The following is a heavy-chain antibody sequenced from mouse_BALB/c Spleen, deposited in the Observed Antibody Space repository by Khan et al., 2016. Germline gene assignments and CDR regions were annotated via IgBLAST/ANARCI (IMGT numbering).Heavy chain of an antibody. CDR3: ARSLGRHYFFDV. D-gene: IGHD4-1*01. CDR1: GYTFTDYN. J-gene: IGHJ1*01. CDR2: FYPYNGDT. Sequence: EVELVESGPELVKPGASVKISCKASGYTFTDYNMHWVKQSHGKSLEWIGFFYPYNGDTGYKQNFKTKATLTVDISSSTAYMELRSLTSEDSAVYYCARSLGRHYFFDVWGAGTTVTVSS. V-gene: IGHV1S29*02.